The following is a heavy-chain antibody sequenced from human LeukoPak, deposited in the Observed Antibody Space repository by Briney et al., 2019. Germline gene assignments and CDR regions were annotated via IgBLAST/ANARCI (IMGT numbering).Heavy chain of an antibody. J-gene: IGHJ4*02. CDR1: GYTFTYYY. CDR3: AREAPGSGNFDF. D-gene: IGHD3-10*01. V-gene: IGHV1-2*02. CDR2: FNPNSVGT. Sequence: ASVKVSCKTSGYTFTYYYLHWVRQAPGQGLEWMGWFNPNSVGTNSAQKCQGRVTMTSDTSITAAYMELTSLRSDDTAVYYCAREAPGSGNFDFWGQGTLVTVSS.